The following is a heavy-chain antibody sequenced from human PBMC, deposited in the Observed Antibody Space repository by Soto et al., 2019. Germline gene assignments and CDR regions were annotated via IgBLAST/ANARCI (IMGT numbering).Heavy chain of an antibody. CDR3: ESWENRFDY. V-gene: IGHV3-30*03. J-gene: IGHJ4*02. Sequence: GGSLRLSCAASGFTFSSYGMHWVRQAPGKALEWVAVISYDGSNKYYADSVKGRFTISRDNSKNTLYLQMNRLRAEDTAVYYYESWENRFDYCGQRSLVHVSA. D-gene: IGHD1-26*01. CDR2: ISYDGSNK. CDR1: GFTFSSYG.